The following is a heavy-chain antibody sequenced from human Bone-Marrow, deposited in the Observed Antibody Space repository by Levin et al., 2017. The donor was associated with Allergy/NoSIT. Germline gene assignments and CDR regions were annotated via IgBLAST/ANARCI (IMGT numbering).Heavy chain of an antibody. CDR2: IYSGGST. CDR3: ATDGSSTNPPWGMDV. D-gene: IGHD2-2*01. Sequence: QAGGSLRLSCAASGFTVSSNYLSWVRQAPGKGLEWVSVIYSGGSTNYADSVKGRFTISRDNSKNTLYLQMNSLRAEDTAVYYCATDGSSTNPPWGMDVWGQGTTVTVSS. V-gene: IGHV3-53*01. J-gene: IGHJ6*02. CDR1: GFTVSSNY.